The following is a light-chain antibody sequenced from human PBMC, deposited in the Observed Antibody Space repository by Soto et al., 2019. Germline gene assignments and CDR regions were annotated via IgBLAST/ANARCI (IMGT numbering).Light chain of an antibody. Sequence: QAVLTQDPPLTLSPGGTVTLTCVSSTGAVTNGHYPYWFQQKPGQAPRTLIYDTTNRHSWTPARFSGSLLGGKAALTLSGAQPEDEAEYYCLLSYNGPYVFGTGTKVTVL. CDR3: LLSYNGPYV. J-gene: IGLJ1*01. CDR2: DTT. V-gene: IGLV7-46*01. CDR1: TGAVTNGHY.